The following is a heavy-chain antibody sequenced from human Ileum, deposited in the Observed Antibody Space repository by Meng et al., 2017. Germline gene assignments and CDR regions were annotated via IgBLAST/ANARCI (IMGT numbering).Heavy chain of an antibody. CDR3: ARAGHDAFDI. Sequence: QVLLGESGGGVVQPGRSRRLSCAASGFTFSSYAMHWVRQAPGKGLEWVAVISYDGSNKYYADSVKGRFTISRDNSKNTLYLQMNSLRAEDTAVYYCARAGHDAFDIWGQGTMVTVSS. CDR2: ISYDGSNK. V-gene: IGHV3-30*01. CDR1: GFTFSSYA. J-gene: IGHJ3*02.